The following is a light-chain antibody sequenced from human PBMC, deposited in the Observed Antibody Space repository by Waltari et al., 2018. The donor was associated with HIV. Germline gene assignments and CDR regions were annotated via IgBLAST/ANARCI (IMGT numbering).Light chain of an antibody. CDR1: SIDVGGYNL. J-gene: IGLJ3*02. V-gene: IGLV2-11*01. Sequence: QSALPQSRSVSGSPGQPVTIPGTGTSIDVGGYNLVSCYQQHPGKAPKLMIYDVSKRPSGVPDRFSGSKSGNTASLTISGLQAEDEADYYCCSYAGSYTFVVFGGGTKVTVL. CDR3: CSYAGSYTFVV. CDR2: DVS.